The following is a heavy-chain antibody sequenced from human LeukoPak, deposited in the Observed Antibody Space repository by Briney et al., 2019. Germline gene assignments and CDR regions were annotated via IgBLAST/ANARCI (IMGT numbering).Heavy chain of an antibody. Sequence: KAGGSLRLSCAASGFTFSDYYMSWIRQAPGKGLEWVSYISSSGSTIYYADSVKGRFTISRDNAKNSLYLQMNSLRAEDTAVYYCTRDSSIAVAGTKDYWGQGTLVTVSS. CDR2: ISSSGSTI. J-gene: IGHJ4*02. V-gene: IGHV3-11*01. CDR3: TRDSSIAVAGTKDY. D-gene: IGHD6-19*01. CDR1: GFTFSDYY.